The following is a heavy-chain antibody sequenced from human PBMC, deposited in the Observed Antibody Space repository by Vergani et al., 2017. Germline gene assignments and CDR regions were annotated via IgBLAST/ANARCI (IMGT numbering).Heavy chain of an antibody. J-gene: IGHJ6*02. D-gene: IGHD6-19*01. V-gene: IGHV3-11*04. CDR3: ARAGGAVGVASKSPDYYYYYGMDV. CDR2: ISSSGSTI. Sequence: QVQLVESGGGLVKPGGSLRLSCAASGFTFSDYYMSWIRQAPGKGREWVSYISSSGSTIYYADSVKGRFTISRDTAKNSLYLQMNSLRAGDTAVYDCARAGGAVGVASKSPDYYYYYGMDVWGQGTTVTVSS. CDR1: GFTFSDYY.